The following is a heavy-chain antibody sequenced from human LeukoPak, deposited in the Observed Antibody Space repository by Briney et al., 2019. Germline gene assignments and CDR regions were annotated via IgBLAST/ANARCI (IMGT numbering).Heavy chain of an antibody. CDR2: INHSGST. Sequence: SETLSLTCAVYGGSFSGYYWSWIRQPPGKGLEWIGEINHSGSTNYSPSFKSRVTISVDTSKSQFSLKLSSVTAADTAIYYCAKHYMGSSYNRALDYWGQGTLVTVSS. CDR3: AKHYMGSSYNRALDY. V-gene: IGHV4-34*01. CDR1: GGSFSGYY. D-gene: IGHD3-10*01. J-gene: IGHJ4*02.